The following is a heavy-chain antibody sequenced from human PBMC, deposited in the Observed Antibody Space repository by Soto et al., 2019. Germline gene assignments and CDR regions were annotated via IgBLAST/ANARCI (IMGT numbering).Heavy chain of an antibody. CDR1: GYTFTSYY. J-gene: IGHJ5*02. Sequence: ASVKVSCKASGYTFTSYYMHWVRQAPGQGLEWMGIINPSGGSTSYAQKFQGRVTMTRDTSTSTVYMELSSLRSEDTAVYYCAREAPEGIVVVPTAIRASNWFDPWGQGTXVTVSS. CDR3: AREAPEGIVVVPTAIRASNWFDP. V-gene: IGHV1-46*01. CDR2: INPSGGST. D-gene: IGHD2-2*01.